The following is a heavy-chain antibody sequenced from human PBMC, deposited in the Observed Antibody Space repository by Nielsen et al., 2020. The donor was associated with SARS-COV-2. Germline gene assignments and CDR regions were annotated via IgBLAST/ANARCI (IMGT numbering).Heavy chain of an antibody. CDR3: ARAFRVPGIYIPLDY. Sequence: GSLRLSCAASGFTFSSYAMHWVRQAPGKGLEWVAVISYDGSNKYYADSVKGRFTISRDNSKNTLYLQMNSLRAEDTAVYYCARAFRVPGIYIPLDYWGQGTLVTVSS. V-gene: IGHV3-30-3*01. J-gene: IGHJ4*02. CDR2: ISYDGSNK. CDR1: GFTFSSYA. D-gene: IGHD3-10*01.